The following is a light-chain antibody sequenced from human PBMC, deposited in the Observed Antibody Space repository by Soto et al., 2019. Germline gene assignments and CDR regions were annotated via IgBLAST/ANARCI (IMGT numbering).Light chain of an antibody. CDR2: LNSDGSH. CDR1: SGHSNYA. CDR3: QTWGSGIVV. V-gene: IGLV4-69*01. J-gene: IGLJ2*01. Sequence: QPVLTQSPSASASLGASDKLTCTLSSGHSNYAIAWHQQQSEKGPRYLMNLNSDGSHSKGDGIPDRFSGSSSGAERYLTISSLQSEDEADYYCQTWGSGIVVFGGGTKLTVL.